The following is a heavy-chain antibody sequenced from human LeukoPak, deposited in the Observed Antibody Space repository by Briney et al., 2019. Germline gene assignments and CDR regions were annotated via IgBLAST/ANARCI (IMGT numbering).Heavy chain of an antibody. CDR2: IIPIFGIA. J-gene: IGHJ4*02. D-gene: IGHD6-6*01. V-gene: IGHV1-69*17. Sequence: ISWXRQAPGXGREWMGGIIPIFGIANYAQKFQGRVTITADKSTSTAYMELSSLRSEDTAVYYCARLEYSSSPLDYWGQGTLVTVSS. CDR3: ARLEYSSSPLDY.